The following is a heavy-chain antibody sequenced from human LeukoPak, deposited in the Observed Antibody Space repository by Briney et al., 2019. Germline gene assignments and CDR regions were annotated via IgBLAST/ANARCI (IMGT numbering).Heavy chain of an antibody. D-gene: IGHD6-13*01. CDR2: IGGAI. J-gene: IGHJ4*02. Sequence: GGPLRLSCAASGFTFSTYSMNWVRQAPGKGLEWISYIGGAIYYADSVKGRFTVSRDDAKNSLFLQMNSLRDEDTAVYYCARDSRWAFDYWGQGTLVTVSS. V-gene: IGHV3-48*02. CDR3: ARDSRWAFDY. CDR1: GFTFSTYS.